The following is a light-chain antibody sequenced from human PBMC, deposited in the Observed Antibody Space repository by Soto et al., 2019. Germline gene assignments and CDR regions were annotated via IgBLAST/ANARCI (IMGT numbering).Light chain of an antibody. CDR1: QSISSW. CDR3: QQYKSYWT. CDR2: DVS. V-gene: IGKV1-5*01. Sequence: DIQMTKSPSTLSASVADRVTITCRASQSISSWLAWYQQKPGKAPKLLIYDVSGLESGVPSRFSGSGSGTEFTLTITSLQPDDFATYYCQQYKSYWTFGQGTKVEIK. J-gene: IGKJ1*01.